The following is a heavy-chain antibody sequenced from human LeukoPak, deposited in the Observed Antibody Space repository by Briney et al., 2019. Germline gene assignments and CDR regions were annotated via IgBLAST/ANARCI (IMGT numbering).Heavy chain of an antibody. CDR3: AREGDSSGSLGDY. D-gene: IGHD6-19*01. Sequence: GGSLRLSCAASGSTFGNYYMSWVRQAPGKGLXXXXXIKHDGNWKFXXXXXXXXXXVSXXNAEKSVYLHMSSLRAEDTAMYYCAREGDSSGSLGDYWGQGILVTVSS. J-gene: IGHJ4*02. CDR2: IKHDGNWK. CDR1: GSTFGNYY. V-gene: IGHV3-7*03.